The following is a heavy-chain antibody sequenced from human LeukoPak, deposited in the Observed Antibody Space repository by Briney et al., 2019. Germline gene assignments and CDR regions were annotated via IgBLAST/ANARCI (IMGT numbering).Heavy chain of an antibody. CDR2: IIPIFGIA. D-gene: IGHD5-24*01. CDR3: ARGKSRDGYNSRYYYGMDV. J-gene: IGHJ6*02. Sequence: SVKVSCKASGDTFSSYAISWVRQAPGQGLEWMGRIIPIFGIANYAQKFQGRVTITADKSTSTAYMELSSLRSEDTAVYYCARGKSRDGYNSRYYYGMDVWGQGTTVTVSS. V-gene: IGHV1-69*04. CDR1: GDTFSSYA.